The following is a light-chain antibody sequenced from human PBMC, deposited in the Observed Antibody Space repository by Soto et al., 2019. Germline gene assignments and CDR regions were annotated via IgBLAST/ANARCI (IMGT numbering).Light chain of an antibody. CDR2: DVS. J-gene: IGLJ1*01. CDR3: ASYTSRSTLF. Sequence: QSVLTQPASVSGSPGQSITISCTGSSSDVGGYDFVSWYQHHPGKAPRLMIFDVSNWPSAVSNRFSGSKSGNTASLTISGLQAEDEGDYYCASYTSRSTLFFGTGPKLTVL. CDR1: SSDVGGYDF. V-gene: IGLV2-14*03.